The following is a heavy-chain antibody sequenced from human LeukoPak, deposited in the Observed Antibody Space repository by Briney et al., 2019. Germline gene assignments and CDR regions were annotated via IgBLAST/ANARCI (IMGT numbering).Heavy chain of an antibody. J-gene: IGHJ4*02. Sequence: GGSLRLSSAASGFTFDDYAMHWVRQAPGKGLEWVSLISWDGGSTYYADSVKGRFTISRDNSKNSLYLQMNSLRAEDTALYYCAKTGYGGNPEFDYWGQGTLVTVSS. CDR3: AKTGYGGNPEFDY. V-gene: IGHV3-43D*04. CDR1: GFTFDDYA. D-gene: IGHD4-23*01. CDR2: ISWDGGST.